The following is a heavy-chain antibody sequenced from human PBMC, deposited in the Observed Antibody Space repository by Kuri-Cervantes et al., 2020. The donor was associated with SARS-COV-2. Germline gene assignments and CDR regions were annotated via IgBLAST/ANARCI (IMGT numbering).Heavy chain of an antibody. CDR2: INHSGST. CDR1: GGSFSGYY. D-gene: IGHD3-3*01. V-gene: IGHV4-34*01. CDR3: ARRGRITIFGVVTSFDY. Sequence: SETLCLTCAVYGGSFSGYYWSWIRQPPGKGLEWIGEINHSGSTNYNPSLKSRVTISVDTSKNQFSLKLSSVTAADTAVYYCARRGRITIFGVVTSFDYWGQGTLVTVSS. J-gene: IGHJ4*02.